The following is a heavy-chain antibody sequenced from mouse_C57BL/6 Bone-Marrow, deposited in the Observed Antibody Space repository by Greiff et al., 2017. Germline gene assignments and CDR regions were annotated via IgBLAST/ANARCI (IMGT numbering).Heavy chain of an antibody. V-gene: IGHV1-4*01. D-gene: IGHD1-1*01. CDR3: ARSRQISYYYGSDYYAMDY. CDR2: INPSSGYT. Sequence: VQLQQSGAELARPGASVKMSCKASGYTFTSYTMHWVKQRPGQGLEWIGYINPSSGYTKYNQKFKDKATLTADKSSSTAYMQLGSLTSEDSAVYYCARSRQISYYYGSDYYAMDYWGQGTSVTVSS. J-gene: IGHJ4*01. CDR1: GYTFTSYT.